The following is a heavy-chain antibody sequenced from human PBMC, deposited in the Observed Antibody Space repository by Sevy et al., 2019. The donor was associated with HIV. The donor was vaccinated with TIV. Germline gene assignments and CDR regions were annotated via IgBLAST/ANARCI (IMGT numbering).Heavy chain of an antibody. Sequence: GGSLRLSFGASGFTFSNYAMSWVRQAPGKGPEWVSGINNGGSTYYADSVKGRFTISRDNSKKVVFLQMNSLRAEDTAVYYCASGDTTMITDLDYWGQGALVTVSS. CDR3: ASGDTTMITDLDY. CDR1: GFTFSNYA. D-gene: IGHD5-18*01. J-gene: IGHJ4*02. V-gene: IGHV3-23*01. CDR2: INNGGST.